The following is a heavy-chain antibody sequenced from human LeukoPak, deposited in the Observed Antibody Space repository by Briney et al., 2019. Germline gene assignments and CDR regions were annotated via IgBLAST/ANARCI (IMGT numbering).Heavy chain of an antibody. CDR2: ISSGGSYI. CDR1: GFTFSTYS. J-gene: IGHJ3*02. CDR3: AREYYDILTGYAFDI. V-gene: IGHV3-21*04. Sequence: GGSLRLSCAASGFTFSTYSMNWVRQAPGKGLEWVSCISSGGSYIYYADSVKGRFTISRDNPKNTLYLQMNSLRAEDTAVYYCAREYYDILTGYAFDIWGQGTMVTVSS. D-gene: IGHD3-9*01.